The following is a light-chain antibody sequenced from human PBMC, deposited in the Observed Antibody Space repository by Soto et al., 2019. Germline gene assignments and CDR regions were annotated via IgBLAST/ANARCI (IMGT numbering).Light chain of an antibody. V-gene: IGKV3-11*01. CDR1: QSVSTS. Sequence: IVLTQSPVTLAVSPGERAVLSCRAIQSVSTSLAWYQHKPGQAPRLFIYDASKRAPGIPARFSGSGSGTDFTLTISSLEPEDFAVYYCQVRDVWPSFGQGTKVEIK. CDR3: QVRDVWPS. CDR2: DAS. J-gene: IGKJ1*01.